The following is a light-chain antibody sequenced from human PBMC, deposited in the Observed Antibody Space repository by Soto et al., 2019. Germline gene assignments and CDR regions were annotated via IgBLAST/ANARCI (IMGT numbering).Light chain of an antibody. CDR3: QQYNSYWYT. V-gene: IGKV1-5*01. CDR2: DAS. CDR1: QSISSY. J-gene: IGKJ5*01. Sequence: DIQMTQSPSSLSASVGDRVTITCRASQSISSYLNWYQQKPGKAPKLLIYDASSLESGVPSRFSGSGSGTEFTLTISSLQPDDFATYYCQQYNSYWYTFGQGTRLEIK.